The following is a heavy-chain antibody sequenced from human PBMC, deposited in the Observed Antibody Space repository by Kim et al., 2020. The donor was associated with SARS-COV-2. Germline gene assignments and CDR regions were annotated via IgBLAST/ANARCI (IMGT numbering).Heavy chain of an antibody. CDR1: GFTFSSYE. V-gene: IGHV3-48*03. Sequence: GGSLRLSCAASGFTFSSYEMNWVRQAPGKGLEWVSYISSSGSTIYYADSVKGRFTISRDNAKNSLYLQMNSLRAEDTAVYYCAREGKRMGYNWNYGIRSQYNWFDPWGQGTLVTVSS. CDR2: ISSSGSTI. J-gene: IGHJ5*02. D-gene: IGHD1-7*01. CDR3: AREGKRMGYNWNYGIRSQYNWFDP.